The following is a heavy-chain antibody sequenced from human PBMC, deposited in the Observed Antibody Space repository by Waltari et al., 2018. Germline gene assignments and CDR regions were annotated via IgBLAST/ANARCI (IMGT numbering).Heavy chain of an antibody. Sequence: QVQLQQWGAGLLKPSETLSLTCAVYGGSFSGYYWSWIRQPPGKGLEWTGVINHSGSPNYNPSLKSRVTISIDTSKNQFSLKLGSVAAADTAVDYCARGFTQPSDRHYGSPEHHAFDILGQGTNVTGSS. J-gene: IGHJ3*02. CDR2: INHSGSP. D-gene: IGHD3-10*01. CDR1: GGSFSGYY. V-gene: IGHV4-34*01. CDR3: ARGFTQPSDRHYGSPEHHAFDI.